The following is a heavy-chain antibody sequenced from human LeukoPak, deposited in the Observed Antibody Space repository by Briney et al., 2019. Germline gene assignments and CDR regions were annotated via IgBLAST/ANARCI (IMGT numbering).Heavy chain of an antibody. CDR1: GFTFSDYY. J-gene: IGHJ6*04. Sequence: GGSLRLSCAASGFTFSDYYMSWIRQAPGKGLEWVSYISSSSSYTNYADSVKGRFTISRDNAKNSLYLQMNSLRAEDTAVYYCARDEGVGELLYGMDVWGKGTTVTVSS. CDR3: ARDEGVGELLYGMDV. V-gene: IGHV3-11*06. D-gene: IGHD3-10*01. CDR2: ISSSSSYT.